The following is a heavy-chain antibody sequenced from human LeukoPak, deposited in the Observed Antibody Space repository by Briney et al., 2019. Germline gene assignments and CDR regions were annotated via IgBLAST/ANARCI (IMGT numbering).Heavy chain of an antibody. CDR2: INHSGST. V-gene: IGHV4-34*01. CDR1: GGSFSGYY. CDR3: ARVAPYFGTISR. J-gene: IGHJ4*02. D-gene: IGHD1-7*01. Sequence: SETLSLTCAVYGGSFSGYYWSWIRQPPGKGLEWIGEINHSGSTNYNPSLKSRVTISVDTSKNQFSLKLSSVTAADTAVYHCARVAPYFGTISRWGQGTLVTVSS.